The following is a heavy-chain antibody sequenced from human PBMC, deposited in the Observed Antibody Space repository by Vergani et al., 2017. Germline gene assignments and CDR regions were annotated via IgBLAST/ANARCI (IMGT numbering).Heavy chain of an antibody. Sequence: QVQLQQWGAGLLKPSETLSLTCAVYGGSFSGYYWSWIRQPPGKGLEWIREINHSGSTNYNPSLKSRVTISVDTSKNQFSLRLSSVTAADTAVYYCARVFSAPDYYDSSGYTDYWGQGTLVTVSS. CDR3: ARVFSAPDYYDSSGYTDY. V-gene: IGHV4-34*01. CDR1: GGSFSGYY. D-gene: IGHD3-22*01. CDR2: INHSGST. J-gene: IGHJ4*02.